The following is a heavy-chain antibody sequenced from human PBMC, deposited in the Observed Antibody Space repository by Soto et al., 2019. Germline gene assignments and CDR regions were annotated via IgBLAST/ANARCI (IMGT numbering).Heavy chain of an antibody. V-gene: IGHV3-74*01. CDR2: INSGATTT. CDR3: ARGPSGWFGYDY. D-gene: IGHD6-19*01. CDR1: GFTFSSSW. J-gene: IGHJ4*02. Sequence: EVQLVESGGGLVQPGGSLRLSCAASGFTFSSSWMHWVRQGPGKGLVWVSRINSGATTTNYADSVKGRFTISRDNAKNTLYLRMDSLTAEDTAVYYCARGPSGWFGYDYWCQGTLGTVSS.